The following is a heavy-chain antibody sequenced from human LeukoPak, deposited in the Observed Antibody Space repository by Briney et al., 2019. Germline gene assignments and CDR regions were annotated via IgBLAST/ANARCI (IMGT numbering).Heavy chain of an antibody. J-gene: IGHJ4*02. V-gene: IGHV3-21*01. CDR2: ITMSSTYI. Sequence: GGSLRLSCAASGFSFSSYNMNWVRQAPGKGLEWVSSITMSSTYIYHADSVKGRFTISRDNAKNSLFLQMNSLRAEDTAVNYCARVLRDYYFDYWGQGTLVTVSS. CDR1: GFSFSSYN. D-gene: IGHD3-9*01. CDR3: ARVLRDYYFDY.